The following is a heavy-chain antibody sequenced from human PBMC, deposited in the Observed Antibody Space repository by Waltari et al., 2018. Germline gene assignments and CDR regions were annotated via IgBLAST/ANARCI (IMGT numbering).Heavy chain of an antibody. CDR3: ARGGYDFWSGSFDI. Sequence: QVQLQESGPGLVRPSETLSLTCPASGGSISSYYWSWLRQPAGKGLEWIGRIYTSGSTNYNPSLKSRVTMSVDTSKNQFSLKLSSVTAADTAVYYCARGGYDFWSGSFDIWGQGTMVTVSS. CDR1: GGSISSYY. J-gene: IGHJ3*02. V-gene: IGHV4-4*07. CDR2: IYTSGST. D-gene: IGHD3-3*01.